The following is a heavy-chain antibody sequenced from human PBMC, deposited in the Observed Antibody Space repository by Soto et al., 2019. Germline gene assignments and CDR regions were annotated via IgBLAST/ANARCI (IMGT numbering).Heavy chain of an antibody. V-gene: IGHV1-8*01. CDR2: MNPNSGNT. Sequence: TSVKVSCKASRYTVSSYDINGVRQAIGQGLEWMGWMNPNSGNTGYAQKFQGRVTMTRNTSISTAYMELSSLRSEDTAVYYCARLSGGCSSTSCYSWGQGTLVTVSS. J-gene: IGHJ5*02. CDR1: RYTVSSYD. CDR3: ARLSGGCSSTSCYS. D-gene: IGHD2-2*01.